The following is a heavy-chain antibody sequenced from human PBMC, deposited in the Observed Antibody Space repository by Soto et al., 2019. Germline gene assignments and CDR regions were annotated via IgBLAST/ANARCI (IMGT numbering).Heavy chain of an antibody. Sequence: QVQLVQSGAEVKKPGSSENVSCKASGGTFSTYAISWVRQAPGQGLEWMGGIIPLFGTANYAQKFQGRVTITADESTSTAYMELSSLRSEDTGVYYCAADVGASARTFDYWGQGSLVTVSS. D-gene: IGHD1-26*01. CDR2: IIPLFGTA. CDR3: AADVGASARTFDY. J-gene: IGHJ4*02. V-gene: IGHV1-69*01. CDR1: GGTFSTYA.